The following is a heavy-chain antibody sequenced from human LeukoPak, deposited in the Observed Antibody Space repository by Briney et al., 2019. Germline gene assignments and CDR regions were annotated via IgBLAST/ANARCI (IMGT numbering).Heavy chain of an antibody. Sequence: GRSLRLSCAASGFTFSSYAMHWVRQAPGKGLEWVAVISYDGSNKYYADSVKGRFTISRDNSKNTLYLQMNSLRAEDTAVYYCARDPSELTDDAFDIWGQGTMVTVSS. CDR1: GFTFSSYA. CDR3: ARDPSELTDDAFDI. CDR2: ISYDGSNK. V-gene: IGHV3-30-3*01. D-gene: IGHD7-27*01. J-gene: IGHJ3*02.